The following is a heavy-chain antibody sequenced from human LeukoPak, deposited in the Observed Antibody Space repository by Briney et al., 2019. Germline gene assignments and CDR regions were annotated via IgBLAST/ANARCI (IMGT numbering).Heavy chain of an antibody. J-gene: IGHJ4*02. V-gene: IGHV4-59*01. CDR2: IYYSGST. Sequence: SETLSLTCTVSGGSISGYYWSWIRQPPGKGLEWIGYIYYSGSTNYNPSPKSRVTISVDTSKNQFSLKLSSVTAADTAVYYCARERPGSLDYWGQGTLVTVSS. CDR1: GGSISGYY. D-gene: IGHD1-1*01. CDR3: ARERPGSLDY.